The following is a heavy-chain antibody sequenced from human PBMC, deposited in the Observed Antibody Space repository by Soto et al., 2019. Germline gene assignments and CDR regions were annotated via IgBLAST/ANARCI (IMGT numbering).Heavy chain of an antibody. D-gene: IGHD1-26*01. Sequence: ASLKVSCKASGYTFTSYAMHWVRQAPGKRLEWMGWINAGNGNTKYSQKFQGRVTITRDTSASTAYLELRSLRSEDTAVYYCARGIVGAPNQYFQHWGQGTLVTVSS. V-gene: IGHV1-3*01. CDR3: ARGIVGAPNQYFQH. J-gene: IGHJ1*01. CDR1: GYTFTSYA. CDR2: INAGNGNT.